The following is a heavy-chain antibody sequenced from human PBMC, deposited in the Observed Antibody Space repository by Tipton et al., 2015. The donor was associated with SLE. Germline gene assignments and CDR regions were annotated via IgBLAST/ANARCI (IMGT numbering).Heavy chain of an antibody. D-gene: IGHD3-3*01. V-gene: IGHV3-30*02. J-gene: IGHJ3*02. CDR1: GFTFSSYG. CDR2: IRYDGSNK. CDR3: AKTLRSIGTIFGVAFPDAFDI. Sequence: SLRLSCAASGFTFSSYGMHWVRQAPGKGLEWVAFIRYDGSNKYYADSVKGRFTISRDNSKNTLYLQMNSLRAEDTAVYYCAKTLRSIGTIFGVAFPDAFDIWGQGTMVTVPS.